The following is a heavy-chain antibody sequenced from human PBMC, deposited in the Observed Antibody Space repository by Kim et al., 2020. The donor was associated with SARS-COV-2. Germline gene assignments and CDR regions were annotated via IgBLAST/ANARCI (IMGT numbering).Heavy chain of an antibody. CDR3: ASTLWDYELWSGAPNAFDV. Sequence: ASVKVSCEVSGYTLTELSIYWVRQAPGKGLEWVGTFDPEDDKTVSAEKFQGRVTMTEDSSRDTAYLELSSLRSDDTAVYYCASTLWDYELWSGAPNAFDV. CDR2: FDPEDDKT. D-gene: IGHD3-3*01. J-gene: IGHJ3*01. CDR1: GYTLTELS. V-gene: IGHV1-24*01.